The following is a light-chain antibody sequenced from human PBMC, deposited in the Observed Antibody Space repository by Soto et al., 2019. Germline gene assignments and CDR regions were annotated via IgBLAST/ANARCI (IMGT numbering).Light chain of an antibody. CDR2: EGF. CDR3: QVWDSSSDHWV. CDR1: SSDVGGSGL. J-gene: IGLJ3*02. V-gene: IGLV2-23*01. Sequence: QSALTQPASLSGSPGQSITISCTGTSSDVGGSGLVSWYQFHPGKAPKLLIFEGFKRPSGISNRFSGSKSGSTASLTISGLQAEDEADYYCQVWDSSSDHWVFGGGTQLTVL.